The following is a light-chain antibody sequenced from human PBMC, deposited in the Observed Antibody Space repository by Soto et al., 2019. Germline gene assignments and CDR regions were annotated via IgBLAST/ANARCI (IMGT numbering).Light chain of an antibody. Sequence: QSAPTQPPSASGTPGQRVTISCSGSSSNIGTNTINWYQHLPGTAPKLLIYSNNQRPSGVPDRFSGSKSGTSASLAISGLQSEDEADYYCAAWDDSLTGLVFGTGTKLTVL. CDR2: SNN. V-gene: IGLV1-44*01. CDR1: SSNIGTNT. J-gene: IGLJ1*01. CDR3: AAWDDSLTGLV.